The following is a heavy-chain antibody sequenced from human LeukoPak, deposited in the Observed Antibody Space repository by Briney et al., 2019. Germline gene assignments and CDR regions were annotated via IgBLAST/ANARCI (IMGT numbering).Heavy chain of an antibody. Sequence: SETLSLTCTVSGGSVSSYYWSWIRQPPGKGLEWIGYLYYSGSTNYNPSLKSGVTISVDTSKNQFSLKLSSVTAADTAVYYCASGLGSSSSDFDYWGQGTLVTVSS. CDR3: ASGLGSSSSDFDY. V-gene: IGHV4-59*02. CDR1: GGSVSSYY. CDR2: LYYSGST. D-gene: IGHD6-6*01. J-gene: IGHJ4*02.